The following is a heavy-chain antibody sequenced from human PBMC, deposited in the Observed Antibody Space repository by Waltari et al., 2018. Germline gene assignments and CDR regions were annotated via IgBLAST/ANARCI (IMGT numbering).Heavy chain of an antibody. J-gene: IGHJ4*02. V-gene: IGHV4-39*07. Sequence: QLQLQESGPGLVKPSETLSLTCTVSGGSISISSYSWGWIRPPPGKGLEWIGSIYYSGSTYYNPSLKSRVTISVDTSKNQFSLKLSSVTAADTAVYYCARDIVRTMVQGMLRYWGQGTLVTVSS. CDR2: IYYSGST. CDR3: ARDIVRTMVQGMLRY. D-gene: IGHD3-10*01. CDR1: GGSISISSYS.